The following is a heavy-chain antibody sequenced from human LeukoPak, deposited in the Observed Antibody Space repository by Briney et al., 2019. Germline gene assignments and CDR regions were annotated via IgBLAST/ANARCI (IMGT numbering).Heavy chain of an antibody. CDR1: GGSISSYY. D-gene: IGHD6-19*01. V-gene: IGHV4-4*07. Sequence: SETLSLTCTVSGGSISSYYWSWIRQPAGKGLEWIGRIYTNGSTNYNPSLKSRVTMSVDTSKNQFSLKLSSVTAADTAVYYCAREGRSGWQRTFDYWGQGTLVTVSS. CDR2: IYTNGST. J-gene: IGHJ4*02. CDR3: AREGRSGWQRTFDY.